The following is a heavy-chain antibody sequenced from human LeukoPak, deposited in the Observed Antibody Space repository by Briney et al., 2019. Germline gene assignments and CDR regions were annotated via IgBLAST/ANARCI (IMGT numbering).Heavy chain of an antibody. J-gene: IGHJ3*02. Sequence: GGSLRLSCAASGFTFSSYRMNWVRQAPGEGLEWVSSISSSSSYIYYADSVKGRFTISRDNAKNSLYLQMNSLRAEDTALYYCAIVGGGAFDIWGQGTMVTVSS. V-gene: IGHV3-21*04. CDR1: GFTFSSYR. CDR3: AIVGGGAFDI. CDR2: ISSSSSYI. D-gene: IGHD3-10*01.